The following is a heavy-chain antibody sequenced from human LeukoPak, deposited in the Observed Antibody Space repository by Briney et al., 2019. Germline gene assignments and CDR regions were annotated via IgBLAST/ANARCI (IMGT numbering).Heavy chain of an antibody. D-gene: IGHD3-22*01. V-gene: IGHV1-46*01. Sequence: ASVKVSCKASGYPFISYYVHWVRQAPGQGFEWMGIIDPSGGITNNYAQKLQGRVTMTTDTSTSTAYMELRSLRSDDTAVYYCARDPSLSGWLLQDYYYYGMDVWGQGTTVTVSS. CDR2: IDPSGGIT. J-gene: IGHJ6*02. CDR1: GYPFISYY. CDR3: ARDPSLSGWLLQDYYYYGMDV.